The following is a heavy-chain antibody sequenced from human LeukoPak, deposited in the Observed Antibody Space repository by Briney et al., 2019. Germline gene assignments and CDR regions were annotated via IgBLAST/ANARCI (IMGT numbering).Heavy chain of an antibody. D-gene: IGHD5-12*01. V-gene: IGHV3-33*08. CDR1: GFTFSSYW. J-gene: IGHJ5*02. Sequence: GGSLRLSCAASGFTFSSYWMSWVRQAPGKGLEWVAVIWYDGSNKYYADSVKGRFTISRDNSKNTLYLQMNSLRAEDTAIYYCARDRGGLKNWFDPWGQGTLVTVSS. CDR3: ARDRGGLKNWFDP. CDR2: IWYDGSNK.